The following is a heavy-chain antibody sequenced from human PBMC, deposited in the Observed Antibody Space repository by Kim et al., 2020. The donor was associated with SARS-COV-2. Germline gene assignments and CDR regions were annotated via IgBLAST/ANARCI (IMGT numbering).Heavy chain of an antibody. D-gene: IGHD5-12*01. CDR3: ARDPVAS. Sequence: DASDEFYVDSVRGRFTISRDNAKNSIHLQMNGLRVEDTAVYYCARDPVASWGQGTLVTVSS. CDR2: DASDE. J-gene: IGHJ5*02. V-gene: IGHV3-7*01.